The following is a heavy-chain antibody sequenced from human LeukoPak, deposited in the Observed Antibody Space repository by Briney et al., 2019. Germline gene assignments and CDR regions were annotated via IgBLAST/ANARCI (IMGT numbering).Heavy chain of an antibody. J-gene: IGHJ4*02. CDR3: ARSYGSGSYFEN. D-gene: IGHD3-10*01. CDR1: GGSISSYY. V-gene: IGHV4-59*01. Sequence: SETLSLTCTVSGGSISSYYWSWIRQPPGKGLEWIGYISYSGSTKYIPSLKSRVTISVDTSKNQFSLKLSSVTAADTAVYYCARSYGSGSYFENWGQGTLVTVSS. CDR2: ISYSGST.